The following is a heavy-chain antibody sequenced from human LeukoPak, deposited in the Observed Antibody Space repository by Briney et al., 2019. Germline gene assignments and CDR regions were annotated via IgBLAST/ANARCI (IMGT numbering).Heavy chain of an antibody. Sequence: GGSLRLSCAASGFTFSSYAMSWVRQVPGKGPEWVANIKQDGTIQYYVDSVKGRFTISRDNAKNSLYLQMNSLRAEDTAVYYCAREGVDPWGQGTLVTVSS. CDR1: GFTFSSYA. V-gene: IGHV3-7*01. J-gene: IGHJ5*02. CDR2: IKQDGTIQ. CDR3: AREGVDP.